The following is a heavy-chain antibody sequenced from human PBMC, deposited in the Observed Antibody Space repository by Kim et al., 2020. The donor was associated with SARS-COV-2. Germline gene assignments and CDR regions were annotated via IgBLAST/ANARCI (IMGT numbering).Heavy chain of an antibody. D-gene: IGHD3-22*01. CDR1: GFTFSNAW. J-gene: IGHJ4*02. CDR2: IKSKTDGGTT. V-gene: IGHV3-15*01. Sequence: GGSLRLSCAASGFTFSNAWMSWVRQAPGKGLEWVGRIKSKTDGGTTDYAAPVKGRFTISRDDSKNTLYLQMNSLKTEDTAVYYCTTDSQPYDSSGYYYFDYWGMGTLVTVSS. CDR3: TTDSQPYDSSGYYYFDY.